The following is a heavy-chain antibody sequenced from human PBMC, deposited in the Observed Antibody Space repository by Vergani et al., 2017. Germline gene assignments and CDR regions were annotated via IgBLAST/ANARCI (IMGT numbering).Heavy chain of an antibody. D-gene: IGHD2-2*02. CDR3: AREIPLVYCSSTSCYTGWFDP. CDR2: IIPIFGTA. V-gene: IGHV1-69*01. Sequence: QVQLVQSGAEVKKPGSSVKVSCKASGGTFSSYAISWVRQAPGQGLEWMGGIIPIFGTANYAQKFQGRVTITADESTSAAYMELSSLRSEDTAVYYCAREIPLVYCSSTSCYTGWFDPWGQGTLVTVSS. J-gene: IGHJ5*02. CDR1: GGTFSSYA.